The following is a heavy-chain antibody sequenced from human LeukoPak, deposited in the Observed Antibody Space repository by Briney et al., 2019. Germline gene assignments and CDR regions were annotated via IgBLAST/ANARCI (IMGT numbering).Heavy chain of an antibody. Sequence: ASVKVSCKASVYTFTGYHMHWVRQAPGQGLEWMGWINPNNGGTNYAQNFQGRVTMTRDTSISTAYIELSSLRSDDTAVYYCARGYCTGGSCSGAWFDPWGQGTLVTVSS. CDR1: VYTFTGYH. D-gene: IGHD2-15*01. CDR2: INPNNGGT. CDR3: ARGYCTGGSCSGAWFDP. V-gene: IGHV1-2*02. J-gene: IGHJ5*02.